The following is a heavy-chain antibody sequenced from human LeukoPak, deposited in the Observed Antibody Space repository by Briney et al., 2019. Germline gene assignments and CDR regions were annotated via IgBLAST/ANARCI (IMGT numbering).Heavy chain of an antibody. V-gene: IGHV3-53*01. CDR1: GFSVSSNY. J-gene: IGHJ4*02. CDR2: IYSGDRT. D-gene: IGHD5/OR15-5a*01. Sequence: GGSLRLSCAASGFSVSSNYMSWVRQAPGKGLQWVSVIYSGDRTYYADSVKGRFTISRDSSKNTLYLQMNNLRVEDTAVYYCERVSMSQYWGQGTLVTVSS. CDR3: ERVSMSQY.